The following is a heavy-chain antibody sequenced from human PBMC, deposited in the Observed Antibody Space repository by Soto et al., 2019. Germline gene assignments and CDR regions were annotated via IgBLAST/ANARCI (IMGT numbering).Heavy chain of an antibody. CDR2: ISYDGSNK. CDR3: AREGASSGWHFDY. Sequence: ESGGGVVQPGRSLRLSCAASGFTFSSYAMHWVRQAPGKGLEWVAVISYDGSNKYYADSVKGRFTISRDNSKNTLYLQMNSLRAEDTAVYYCAREGASSGWHFDYWGQGTLVTVSS. J-gene: IGHJ4*02. D-gene: IGHD6-19*01. CDR1: GFTFSSYA. V-gene: IGHV3-30-3*01.